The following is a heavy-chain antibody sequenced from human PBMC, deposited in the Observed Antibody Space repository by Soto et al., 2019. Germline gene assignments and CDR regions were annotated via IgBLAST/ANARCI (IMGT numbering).Heavy chain of an antibody. CDR1: GGSISSYY. J-gene: IGHJ5*02. Sequence: SETLSLTCTVSGGSISSYYWSWIRQPPGKGLEWIGYIYYSGSTNYNPSLKSRVTISVDTSKNQFSLKLSSVTAADTAVYYCARFYSSSWYWFDPWGQGTLVTVSS. D-gene: IGHD6-13*01. CDR2: IYYSGST. CDR3: ARFYSSSWYWFDP. V-gene: IGHV4-59*01.